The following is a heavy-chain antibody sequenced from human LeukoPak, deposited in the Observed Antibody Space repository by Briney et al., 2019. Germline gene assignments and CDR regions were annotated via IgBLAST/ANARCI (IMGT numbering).Heavy chain of an antibody. CDR2: INHSGST. D-gene: IGHD6-6*01. J-gene: IGHJ5*02. V-gene: IGHV4-34*01. CDR1: GGSFSGYY. Sequence: SETLSLTCAVYGGSFSGYYWSWIRQPPGKGLEWIGEINHSGSTNYNPSLKSRVPISVDTSKNQFSLKLISLTAADTAVYYCARGTDYSSSDNWFDPWGQGTLVTVSS. CDR3: ARGTDYSSSDNWFDP.